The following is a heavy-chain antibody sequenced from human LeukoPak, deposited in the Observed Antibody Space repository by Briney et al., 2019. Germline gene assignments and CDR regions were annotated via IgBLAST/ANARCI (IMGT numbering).Heavy chain of an antibody. CDR1: GFTSSIYS. J-gene: IGHJ5*02. CDR2: VNHSVIT. D-gene: IGHD2-2*01. CDR3: ARVLSIVVVPGATFWVVP. V-gene: IGHV4-34*01. Sequence: GSLRLSCAASGFTSSIYSMSWIRQPPGKGLECIGDVNHSVITNNNPSLKSRVTISVDTSKPQFSLKLSSVTAADTAVYHCARVLSIVVVPGATFWVVPWGQGTLVTVSS.